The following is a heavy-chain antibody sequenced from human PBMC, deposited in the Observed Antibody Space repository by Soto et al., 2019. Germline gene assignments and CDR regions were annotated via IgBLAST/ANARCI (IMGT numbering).Heavy chain of an antibody. CDR2: VSHDGRNT. D-gene: IGHD6-19*01. CDR1: GFTFSDYA. V-gene: IGHV3-30*03. CDR3: AEGGRQWLVPSDFNY. J-gene: IGHJ4*02. Sequence: VQLVESGGGVVQPGRSLRLSCAASGFTFSDYAMHWVRQAPGKGLEWVAVVSHDGRNTHYADSVKGRFTISRDSSKNTVSLEMTSLRAEETAVYYCAEGGRQWLVPSDFNYWGQGALVTVSS.